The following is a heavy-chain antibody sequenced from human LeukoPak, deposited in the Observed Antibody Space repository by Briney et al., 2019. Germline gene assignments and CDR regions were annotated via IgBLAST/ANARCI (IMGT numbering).Heavy chain of an antibody. J-gene: IGHJ4*02. CDR2: IYYSGST. CDR1: GGSISSGGYY. V-gene: IGHV4-31*03. D-gene: IGHD3-16*01. Sequence: NPSQTLSLTCTVSGGSISSGGYYWSWIRQHPGKGLEWIGYIYYSGSTYYNPSLKSRVTISVDTSKNQFSLKLSSVTAADTAVYYCARAMIKGEYYFDYWGQGTLVTVSS. CDR3: ARAMIKGEYYFDY.